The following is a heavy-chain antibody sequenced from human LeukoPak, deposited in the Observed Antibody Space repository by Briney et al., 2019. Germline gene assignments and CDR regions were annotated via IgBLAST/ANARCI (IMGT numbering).Heavy chain of an antibody. CDR2: IYNSGST. J-gene: IGHJ4*02. CDR1: GRSISNWY. CDR3: ASDYGSGSYRFDY. D-gene: IGHD3-10*01. V-gene: IGHV4-59*01. Sequence: SETLSLTCTVSGRSISNWYWSWIRQSPGKGLEWIGYIYNSGSTIYNPSFKSRVTISIDMSKNQFSLKLSSVTAADTAVYYCASDYGSGSYRFDYWGQGTLVTVSS.